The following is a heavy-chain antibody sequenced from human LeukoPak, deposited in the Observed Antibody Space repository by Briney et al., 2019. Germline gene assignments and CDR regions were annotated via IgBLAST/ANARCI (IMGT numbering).Heavy chain of an antibody. CDR1: GFTFSSYG. Sequence: PGGSLRLSCAASGFTFSSYGMHWVRQAPGKGLEWVAFIRYDGSNKYYADSVKGRFTISRDNSKNTLYVQMNSLRGEDTAVYFCAKGLYYKDRSGYPAWGQGTLVTVSS. CDR2: IRYDGSNK. V-gene: IGHV3-30*02. J-gene: IGHJ5*02. D-gene: IGHD3-22*01. CDR3: AKGLYYKDRSGYPA.